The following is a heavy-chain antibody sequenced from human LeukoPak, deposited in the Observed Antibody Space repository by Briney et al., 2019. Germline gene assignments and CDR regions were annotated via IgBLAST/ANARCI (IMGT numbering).Heavy chain of an antibody. CDR1: GFTFSYYT. CDR3: ARVLNYYDSSGYYFSY. D-gene: IGHD3-22*01. J-gene: IGHJ4*02. CDR2: ISYDGSNK. V-gene: IGHV3-30-3*01. Sequence: GRSLRLSCAASGFTFSYYTMHWIRQAPGKGLEWVAVISYDGSNKYYADSVKGRFTISRDNSKNTLYLQMNSLRAEDTAVYYCARVLNYYDSSGYYFSYWGQGTLVTVSS.